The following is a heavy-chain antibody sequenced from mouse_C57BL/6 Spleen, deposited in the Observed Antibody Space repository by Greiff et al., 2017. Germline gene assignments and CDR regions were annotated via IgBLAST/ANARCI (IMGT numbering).Heavy chain of an antibody. D-gene: IGHD2-4*01. CDR3: ARGGLRKIYAMDY. V-gene: IGHV1-55*01. J-gene: IGHJ4*01. CDR1: GYTFTSYW. Sequence: QVQLQQSGAELVKPGASVKMSCKASGYTFTSYWITWVKQRPGQGLEWIGDIYPGSGSTNYNEKFKSKATLTVDTSSSTAYMQLSSLTSEDSAVYYCARGGLRKIYAMDYWGQGTSVTVSS. CDR2: IYPGSGST.